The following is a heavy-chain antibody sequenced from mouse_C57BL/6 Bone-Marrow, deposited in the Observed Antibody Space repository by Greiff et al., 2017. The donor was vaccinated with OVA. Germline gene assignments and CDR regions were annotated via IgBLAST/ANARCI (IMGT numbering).Heavy chain of an antibody. CDR3: ARSGLLLPFAY. D-gene: IGHD1-1*01. CDR2: IDPSDSET. Sequence: QVQLKESGAELVRPGSSVKLSCKASGYTFTSYWMHWVKQRPIQGLEWIGNIDPSDSETHYNQKFKDKATLTVDKSSSTAYMQLSSLTSEDSAVYYCARSGLLLPFAYWGQGTLVTVSA. J-gene: IGHJ3*01. V-gene: IGHV1-52*01. CDR1: GYTFTSYW.